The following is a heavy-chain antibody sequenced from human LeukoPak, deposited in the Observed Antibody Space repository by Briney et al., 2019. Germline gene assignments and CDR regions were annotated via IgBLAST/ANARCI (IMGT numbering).Heavy chain of an antibody. Sequence: PSATLSLTCNVSGGTISSYYWSWIRQPPGQGLEWIGRIYTSGSTNYNPSLRSGVTMSVDTSKNQFSLKRSSVTAADTAVYYCARETNSGYSYGYDAFDIWGQGTMVTVSS. J-gene: IGHJ3*02. V-gene: IGHV4-4*07. D-gene: IGHD5-18*01. CDR3: ARETNSGYSYGYDAFDI. CDR2: IYTSGST. CDR1: GGTISSYY.